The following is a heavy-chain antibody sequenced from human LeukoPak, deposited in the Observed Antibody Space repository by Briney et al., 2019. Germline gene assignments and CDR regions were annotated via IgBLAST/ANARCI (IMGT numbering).Heavy chain of an antibody. CDR2: ISGSGGST. CDR1: GFTFSSYA. D-gene: IGHD3-22*01. Sequence: GGSLRLSCAASGFTFSSYAMSWVRQAPGKGLEWVSAISGSGGSTYYADSVKGRFTISRDNSKNTLYLQMNSLRAEDTAVFYCAKMATYYFDSSAYYRFDYWGQGTLVTVSS. J-gene: IGHJ4*02. CDR3: AKMATYYFDSSAYYRFDY. V-gene: IGHV3-23*01.